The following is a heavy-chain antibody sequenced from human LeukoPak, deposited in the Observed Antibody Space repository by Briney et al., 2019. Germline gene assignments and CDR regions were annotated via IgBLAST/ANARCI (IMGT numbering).Heavy chain of an antibody. Sequence: ASVKVSCKASGYTFTSYGISWVRQAPGQGLEWMGWISAYNGNTNYAQKLQGRVTTTTDTSTSTAYMELRSLRSDDTAVYYCARSSYYDFWSGAPTHFDYWGQGTLVTVSS. V-gene: IGHV1-18*01. CDR2: ISAYNGNT. J-gene: IGHJ4*02. CDR3: ARSSYYDFWSGAPTHFDY. D-gene: IGHD3-3*01. CDR1: GYTFTSYG.